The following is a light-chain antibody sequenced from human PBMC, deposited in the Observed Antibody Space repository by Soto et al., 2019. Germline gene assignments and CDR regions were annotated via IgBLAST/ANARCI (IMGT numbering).Light chain of an antibody. CDR3: QQSYSTTWT. Sequence: IQLTQSPSSLSASVGARVTITCRASQGISSYLGWYQQKPGKAPNLLIYDASTLHSGVPSRFSGGGSETDFTLTISSLQPEDFATYSCQQSYSTTWTFGQGTKVDIK. CDR2: DAS. J-gene: IGKJ1*01. V-gene: IGKV1-39*01. CDR1: QGISSY.